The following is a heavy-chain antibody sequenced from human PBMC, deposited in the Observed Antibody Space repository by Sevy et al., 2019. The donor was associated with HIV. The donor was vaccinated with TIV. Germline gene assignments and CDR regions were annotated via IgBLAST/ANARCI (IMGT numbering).Heavy chain of an antibody. Sequence: SETLSLTCTVSGGSISRTDSLWAWIRQPPGKGLEWIGYIYHTGSDYYNPSLKSRVTISVDKSKNQFSLRLYSVTAADTAVYYCAVAVSVIPSATPPKFDSWGQGALVTVSS. J-gene: IGHJ4*02. CDR2: IYHTGSD. CDR1: GGSISRTDSL. D-gene: IGHD2-15*01. V-gene: IGHV4-30-4*08. CDR3: AVAVSVIPSATPPKFDS.